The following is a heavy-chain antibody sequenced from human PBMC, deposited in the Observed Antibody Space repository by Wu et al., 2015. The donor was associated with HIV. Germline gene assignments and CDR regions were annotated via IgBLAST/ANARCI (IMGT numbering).Heavy chain of an antibody. D-gene: IGHD3-10*01. J-gene: IGHJ3*02. Sequence: QVQLVQSGAEVKKPGASMKVSCKASGYTFTAYYMHWVRQAPGQGLQWMGWINPYSGDTKSTQKFQGRVSLTRDTSISTAYMELSRLTSDDTAVYYCARGIGYYGNDGLYSLDGFDIWGQGTMVAVPS. CDR2: INPYSGDT. CDR3: ARGIGYYGNDGLYSLDGFDI. V-gene: IGHV1-2*02. CDR1: GYTFTAYY.